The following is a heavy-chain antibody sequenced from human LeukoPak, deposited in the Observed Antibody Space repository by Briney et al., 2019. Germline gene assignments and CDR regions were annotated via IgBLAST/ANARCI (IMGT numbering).Heavy chain of an antibody. CDR3: ARETLYSDYEGNYIDY. D-gene: IGHD4-11*01. V-gene: IGHV3-48*03. CDR2: ISSSGSTM. CDR1: GFTFTNYE. J-gene: IGHJ4*02. Sequence: TGGSLRLSCAASGFTFTNYEMIWVRQAPGKGLEWISYISSSGSTMYYADSVKGRFTMSRDNAKNSVHLQMNSLRAEDTAVYYCARETLYSDYEGNYIDYWGQGTLVTVSS.